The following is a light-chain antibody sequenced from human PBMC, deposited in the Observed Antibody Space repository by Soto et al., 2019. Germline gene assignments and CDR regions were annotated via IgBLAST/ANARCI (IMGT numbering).Light chain of an antibody. CDR2: DAS. V-gene: IGKV1-5*01. CDR1: QSISSW. CDR3: QQYNSYPLT. Sequence: DIQMTQSPSTLSASVGDRVTITCRASQSISSWLAWYQQKPGKAPKLLIYDASSLESGVPSRFSGSGSGTEFALTISSLHPDDFATYYCQQYNSYPLTFGGGTKVEIK. J-gene: IGKJ4*01.